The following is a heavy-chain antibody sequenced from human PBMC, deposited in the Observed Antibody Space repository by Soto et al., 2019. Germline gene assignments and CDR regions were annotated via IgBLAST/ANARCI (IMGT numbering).Heavy chain of an antibody. CDR1: GFTVSSNY. Sequence: EVQLVESGGGLIQPGGSLRLSCAASGFTVSSNYMSWVRQAPGKGLEWVSVIYSGGSTYYADSVKGRFTISRDNSKNTRYLQMNSLRAEDTAVYYCARGRTYGDYGGDYWGQGPLVTVSS. J-gene: IGHJ4*02. CDR3: ARGRTYGDYGGDY. D-gene: IGHD4-17*01. V-gene: IGHV3-53*01. CDR2: IYSGGST.